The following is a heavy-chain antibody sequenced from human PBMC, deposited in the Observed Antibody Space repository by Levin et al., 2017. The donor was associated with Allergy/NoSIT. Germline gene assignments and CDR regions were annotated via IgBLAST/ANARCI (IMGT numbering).Heavy chain of an antibody. D-gene: IGHD1-14*01. Sequence: GGSLRLSCGASGFTFNNYGMSWVRQAPGKGLEWVSYMSGSGRTMNYADPVKGRFLISRDSAKNSLYLQMNSLRDEDTAVYYCARKQVTGKPTGAFDVWGQGTMVSVSS. CDR2: MSGSGRTM. V-gene: IGHV3-48*02. CDR1: GFTFNNYG. CDR3: ARKQVTGKPTGAFDV. J-gene: IGHJ3*01.